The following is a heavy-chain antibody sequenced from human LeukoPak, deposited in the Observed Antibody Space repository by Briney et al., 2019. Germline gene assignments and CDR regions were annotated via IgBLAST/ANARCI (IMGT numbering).Heavy chain of an antibody. Sequence: ASVKLSCKASGYTFTGYYMHWGRQAPGQGLEWMGWINPKSGGTNYENKFKGRVTMTRDTTISTAYMELSRLRSDNTAVYYCARDHCSSGSCTYYFDYWGQGTLVTVSS. CDR2: INPKSGGT. D-gene: IGHD2-15*01. CDR1: GYTFTGYY. J-gene: IGHJ4*02. CDR3: ARDHCSSGSCTYYFDY. V-gene: IGHV1-2*07.